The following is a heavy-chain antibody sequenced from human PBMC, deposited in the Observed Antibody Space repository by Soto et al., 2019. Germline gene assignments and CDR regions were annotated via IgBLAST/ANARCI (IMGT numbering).Heavy chain of an antibody. D-gene: IGHD2-15*01. Sequence: EVQLVESGGGLVKPGGSLRLSCAASGFNFNIYTMNWVRQTPGKGLEWVSSISSSSTYIYYADSVKGRFTISRDNVKTSLHLQMNSLRAEDTAVYYCARDLSRSVREDNWTDPWGQGTLVTVSS. CDR2: ISSSSTYI. J-gene: IGHJ5*02. V-gene: IGHV3-21*01. CDR3: ARDLSRSVREDNWTDP. CDR1: GFNFNIYT.